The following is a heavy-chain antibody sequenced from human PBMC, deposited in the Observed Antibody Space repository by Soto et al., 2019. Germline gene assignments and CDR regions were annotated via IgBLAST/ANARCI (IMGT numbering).Heavy chain of an antibody. J-gene: IGHJ4*02. CDR3: ARGCSGGICYVFDY. Sequence: ASVKVSCKASGYTFTTYAMHWVRQAPGRRLEWMGWINAGNGNTKYSQKFQGRVTITRDTSASTAYMELSSLRSEDTAVYFCARGCSGGICYVFDYWGQGTLVTVSS. CDR1: GYTFTTYA. CDR2: INAGNGNT. V-gene: IGHV1-3*01. D-gene: IGHD2-15*01.